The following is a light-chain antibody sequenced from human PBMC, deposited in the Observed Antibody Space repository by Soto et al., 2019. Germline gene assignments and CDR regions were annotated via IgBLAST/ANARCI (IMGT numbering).Light chain of an antibody. V-gene: IGKV1-5*03. CDR2: KAS. CDR1: QSISSW. CDR3: QHYVSLPIT. Sequence: DIQMTQSPSTLSASVGDRVTITCRASQSISSWLAWYQQKPGKGPNLLIYKASSLESGVPSRFSGSGSGTEFTLTISSLQPDDFAVYYCQHYVSLPITFGQGTRLEIK. J-gene: IGKJ5*01.